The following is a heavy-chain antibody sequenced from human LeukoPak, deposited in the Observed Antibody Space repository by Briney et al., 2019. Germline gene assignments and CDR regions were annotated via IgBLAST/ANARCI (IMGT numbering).Heavy chain of an antibody. D-gene: IGHD3-10*01. CDR2: IIGGGGST. V-gene: IGHV3-23*01. CDR1: GFTFSSYA. J-gene: IGHJ6*02. CDR3: AKNKGSGSYYSYYYYGMDV. Sequence: PGGSLRLSCAASGFTFSSYAMSWVRQAPGKGLEWVSAIIGGGGSTYYADSVKGRFTISRDNSKNTLYLQMNSLRAEDTAVYYCAKNKGSGSYYSYYYYGMDVWGQGTTVTVFS.